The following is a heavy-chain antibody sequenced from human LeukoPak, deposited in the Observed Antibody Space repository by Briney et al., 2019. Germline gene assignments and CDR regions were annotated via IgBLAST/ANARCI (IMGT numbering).Heavy chain of an antibody. CDR2: INHSGST. Sequence: KPSETLSLTCAVYGGSFSGYYWSWIRQPPGKGLEWIGEINHSGSTNYNPSLKSRVTISVDTSKNQFSLKLSSVTAADTAVYYCARSLRSRIRFFGYWGQGTLVTVSS. CDR3: ARSLRSRIRFFGY. D-gene: IGHD3-3*01. V-gene: IGHV4-34*01. J-gene: IGHJ4*02. CDR1: GGSFSGYY.